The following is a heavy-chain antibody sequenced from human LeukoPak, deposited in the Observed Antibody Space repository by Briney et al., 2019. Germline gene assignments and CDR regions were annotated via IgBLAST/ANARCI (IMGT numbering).Heavy chain of an antibody. Sequence: GGSLRLSCAASGFTFSSYGMHWVRQAPGKGLEWVAVIWYDGSSKYYADSVKGRFTISRDNAKNSLYLQMNSLRDEDTAVYYCARDKSYGDSEDYWGQGTLVTVSS. J-gene: IGHJ4*02. CDR2: IWYDGSSK. V-gene: IGHV3-33*01. CDR1: GFTFSSYG. CDR3: ARDKSYGDSEDY. D-gene: IGHD4-17*01.